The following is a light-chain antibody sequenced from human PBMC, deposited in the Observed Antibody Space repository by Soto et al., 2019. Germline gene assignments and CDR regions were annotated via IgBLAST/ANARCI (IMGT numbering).Light chain of an antibody. CDR3: QQYSSYWT. V-gene: IGKV1-5*01. J-gene: IGKJ1*01. CDR1: QSISNR. Sequence: DIQMTQSPSTLSASVGDRVTITCRASQSISNRLAWYQQKPGKAPKLLIHDATSLESGVPSRFSGSGSGTEFTLTISSLQPDDFATYYCQQYSSYWTFAQGTKVDIK. CDR2: DAT.